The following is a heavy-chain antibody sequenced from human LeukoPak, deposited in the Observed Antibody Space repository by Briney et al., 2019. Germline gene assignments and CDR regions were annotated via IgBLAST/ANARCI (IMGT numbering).Heavy chain of an antibody. CDR2: MNPNSGNT. J-gene: IGHJ4*02. Sequence: ASVKVSCKASGYTFTSYDINWVRQATGQGLEWMGWMNPNSGNTGYAQRFQGRVTMTRNTSISTAYMELSSLRSEDTAVYYCARGVMSYDSSGYYYGLWGQGTLVTVSS. V-gene: IGHV1-8*01. D-gene: IGHD3-22*01. CDR1: GYTFTSYD. CDR3: ARGVMSYDSSGYYYGL.